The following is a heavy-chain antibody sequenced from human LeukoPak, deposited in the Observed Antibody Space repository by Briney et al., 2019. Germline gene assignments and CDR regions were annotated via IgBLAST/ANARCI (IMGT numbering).Heavy chain of an antibody. CDR2: INGNGAST. CDR1: GFSFNDHA. J-gene: IGHJ4*02. Sequence: GGSLRLSCAASGFSFNDHAMSWVRQAPGKGLEWVSGINGNGASTYYSDSVKGRFTISRDNSKNTVYLRMSSLRADDTATYYCAKDQKYSYYYLDTRVQGALVTVSS. CDR3: AKDQKYSYYYLDT. D-gene: IGHD5-18*01. V-gene: IGHV3-23*01.